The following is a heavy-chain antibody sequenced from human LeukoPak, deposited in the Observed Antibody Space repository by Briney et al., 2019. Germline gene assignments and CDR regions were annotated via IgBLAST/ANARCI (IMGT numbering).Heavy chain of an antibody. CDR1: GFTVSSNY. CDR3: ARESTFYFDY. Sequence: GRSLRLSCAASGFTVSSNYMSWVRQAPGKGLEWVSVIYSGGSTYYADSVKGRFTISRDNSKNTLYLQMNSLRAEDTAVYYCARESTFYFDYWGQGTLVAVSS. CDR2: IYSGGST. V-gene: IGHV3-66*01. D-gene: IGHD3-16*01. J-gene: IGHJ4*02.